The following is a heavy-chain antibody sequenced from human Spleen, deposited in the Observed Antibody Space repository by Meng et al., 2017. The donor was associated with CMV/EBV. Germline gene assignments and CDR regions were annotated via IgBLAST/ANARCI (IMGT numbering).Heavy chain of an antibody. D-gene: IGHD3-9*01. CDR1: YTFPSYG. CDR3: AREEGDYNILTGYLDY. V-gene: IGHV1-18*01. J-gene: IGHJ4*02. Sequence: YTFPSYGIRWVRQAPGQRLEWMGWISGYNGDTKYGQKFQGRVTMTTDTSTSTVYLELRGLRSDDTAVYYCAREEGDYNILTGYLDYWGQGTLVTVSS. CDR2: ISGYNGDT.